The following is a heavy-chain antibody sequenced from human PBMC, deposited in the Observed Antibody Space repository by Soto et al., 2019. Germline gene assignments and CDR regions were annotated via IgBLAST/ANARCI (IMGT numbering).Heavy chain of an antibody. J-gene: IGHJ4*02. CDR3: AKDYSSGLDY. CDR2: ISYDGSTK. Sequence: QVQLVESGGGVVQPGRSLRLSCAASGFTFSRYGMHWVRQAPGKGLEWVAVISYDGSTKYYADSVKGRFTISRDNSKNTLYLQMNSLRAEDTAVYYCAKDYSSGLDYWGQGTLVTVSS. CDR1: GFTFSRYG. V-gene: IGHV3-30*18. D-gene: IGHD6-19*01.